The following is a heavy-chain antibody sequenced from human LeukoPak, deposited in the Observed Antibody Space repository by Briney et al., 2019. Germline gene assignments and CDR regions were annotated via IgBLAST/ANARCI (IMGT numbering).Heavy chain of an antibody. D-gene: IGHD3-22*01. CDR1: GGSISSYY. J-gene: IGHJ4*02. Sequence: SETLSLICTVSGGSISSYYWSWIRQPPGKGLEWIGYIYYSGSTNYNPSLKSRVTISVDTSKNQFSLKLSSVTAADTAVYYCASLGRSSGGIDYWGQGTLVTVSS. V-gene: IGHV4-59*08. CDR2: IYYSGST. CDR3: ASLGRSSGGIDY.